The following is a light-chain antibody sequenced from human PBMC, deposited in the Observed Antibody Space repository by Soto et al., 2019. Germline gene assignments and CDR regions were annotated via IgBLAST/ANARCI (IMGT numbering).Light chain of an antibody. Sequence: QSVLTQPPSVSAAPGQRVTISCTGSNSNIGAGYDVHWYQQLPGTAPKLLIYDVSKRPSGVPDRFSGSKSGNTASLTISGLQAEDEADYYCCSYAGSPFVFGTGTKVTVL. CDR1: NSNIGAGYD. CDR2: DVS. J-gene: IGLJ1*01. CDR3: CSYAGSPFV. V-gene: IGLV1-40*01.